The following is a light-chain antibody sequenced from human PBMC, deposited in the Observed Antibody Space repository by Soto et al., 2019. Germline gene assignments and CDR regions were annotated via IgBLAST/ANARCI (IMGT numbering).Light chain of an antibody. Sequence: QSVLTQPPSVSGAPGQRVTISCTGSSSNIGAGYDVHWYQQLPGTAPKLLIYVNINRPSGVPDRFSGSKSGTSASLAITGVHVEVEAASFCQSCESKLSRDVFGTGTEVTVL. CDR3: QSCESKLSRDV. V-gene: IGLV1-40*01. CDR1: SSNIGAGYD. CDR2: VNI. J-gene: IGLJ1*01.